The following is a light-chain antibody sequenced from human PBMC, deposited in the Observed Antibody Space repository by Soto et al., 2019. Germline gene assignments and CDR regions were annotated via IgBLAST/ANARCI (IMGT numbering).Light chain of an antibody. CDR1: ESFRRL. CDR3: QQRHMLPIT. V-gene: IGKV3-11*01. Sequence: EVVLTQAPVTLSLSPGERATLSSRASESFRRLLAWYQQQPGQAPMLVNFAAYNRATGIPPRFSGSGSGTDFTLTISSLDPEESAVYYCQQRHMLPITCGQGTRLEIK. J-gene: IGKJ5*01. CDR2: AAY.